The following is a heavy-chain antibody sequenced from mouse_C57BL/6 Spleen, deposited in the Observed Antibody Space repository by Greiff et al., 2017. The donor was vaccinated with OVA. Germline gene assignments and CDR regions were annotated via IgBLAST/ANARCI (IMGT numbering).Heavy chain of an antibody. J-gene: IGHJ4*01. CDR3: TTGYGSSYYAMDY. CDR1: GFNIKDYY. V-gene: IGHV14-1*01. Sequence: EVQLQQSGAELVRPGASVKLSCTASGFNIKDYYMHWVKQRPEQGLEWIGRIDPEDGDTEYAPKFQGKATMTADTSSNTAYLQLSSLTSEDTAVYYCTTGYGSSYYAMDYWGQGTSVTVSS. D-gene: IGHD1-1*01. CDR2: IDPEDGDT.